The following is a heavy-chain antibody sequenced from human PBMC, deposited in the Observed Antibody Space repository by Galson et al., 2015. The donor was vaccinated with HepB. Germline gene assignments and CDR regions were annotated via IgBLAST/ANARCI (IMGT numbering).Heavy chain of an antibody. V-gene: IGHV2-5*01. J-gene: IGHJ6*02. CDR1: GFSLSTSGVG. D-gene: IGHD3-3*01. Sequence: PALVKPTQTLTLTCTFSGFSLSTSGVGVGWIRQPPGKALEWLALIYWNDDKRYSPSLKSRLTITKDTSKNQVVLTMTNMDPVDTATYYCAHNFWSGSDYGMDVWGQGTTVTVSS. CDR3: AHNFWSGSDYGMDV. CDR2: IYWNDDK.